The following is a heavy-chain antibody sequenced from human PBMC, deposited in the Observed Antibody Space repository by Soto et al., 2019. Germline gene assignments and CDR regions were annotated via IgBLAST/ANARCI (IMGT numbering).Heavy chain of an antibody. Sequence: PGGSLRLSCAASGFTFTGYSMNWVRQAPGKGLEWISYIAWSTSTTIDYADSVRGRFTISRDDAKNSLYLQMNSLTDEDTAVDYCARDHLWAFDNWGQGAQVTDSS. J-gene: IGHJ4*02. CDR3: ARDHLWAFDN. CDR2: IAWSTSTTI. D-gene: IGHD1-26*01. CDR1: GFTFTGYS. V-gene: IGHV3-48*02.